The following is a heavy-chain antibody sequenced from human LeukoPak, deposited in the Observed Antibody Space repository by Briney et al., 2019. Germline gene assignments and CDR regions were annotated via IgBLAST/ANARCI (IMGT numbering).Heavy chain of an antibody. D-gene: IGHD6-13*01. V-gene: IGHV3-30-3*01. CDR2: ISYDGSNK. Sequence: GGSLRLSCAASGFTFSSYAMHWVRQAPGKGLEWVAVISYDGSNKYYADSVKGRFTISRDNSKNTLYLQMNSLRAEDTAVYYCARDYLGYSSSWYYFDYWGQGTLVTVSS. J-gene: IGHJ4*02. CDR1: GFTFSSYA. CDR3: ARDYLGYSSSWYYFDY.